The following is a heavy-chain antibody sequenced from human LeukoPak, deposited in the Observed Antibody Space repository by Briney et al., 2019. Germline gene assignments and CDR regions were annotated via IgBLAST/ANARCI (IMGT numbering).Heavy chain of an antibody. CDR2: IYHSGST. D-gene: IGHD2-2*01. J-gene: IGHJ4*02. Sequence: SQTLSLTCTVSGGSISSGGYYWSWIRQPPGKGLEWIGYIYHSGSTYYNPSLKSRVTISVDRSKNQFSLKLSSVTAADTAVYYCARLCSSTSCCGDFDYWGQGTLVTVSS. CDR1: GGSISSGGYY. V-gene: IGHV4-30-2*01. CDR3: ARLCSSTSCCGDFDY.